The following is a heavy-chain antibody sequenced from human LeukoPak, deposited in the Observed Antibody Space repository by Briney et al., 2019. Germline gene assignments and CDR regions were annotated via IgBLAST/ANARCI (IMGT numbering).Heavy chain of an antibody. V-gene: IGHV1-46*01. J-gene: IGHJ4*02. CDR2: INPSGGST. Sequence: ASVKVSCKASGYTFTSYYMHWVRQAPGQGLEWMGIINPSGGSTSYAQKFQGRVTMTRDTSTSTVYMELSSLRSEDTAVYYCARDYRVSYDSSGYAPDYWGQGTLVTVS. CDR1: GYTFTSYY. CDR3: ARDYRVSYDSSGYAPDY. D-gene: IGHD3-22*01.